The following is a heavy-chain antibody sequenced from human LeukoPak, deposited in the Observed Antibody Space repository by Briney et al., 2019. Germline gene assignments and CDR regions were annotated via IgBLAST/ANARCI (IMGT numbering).Heavy chain of an antibody. J-gene: IGHJ4*02. Sequence: SGYDMEVVGQSTGQGLEWMGWMNPNSGNTGYAQKFQGRVTMTRNTSISTAYMELSSLRSEDTAVYYCARGGPSGSYYDYWGQGTLVTVSS. CDR3: ARGGPSGSYYDY. V-gene: IGHV1-8*01. CDR1: SGYD. D-gene: IGHD1-26*01. CDR2: MNPNSGNT.